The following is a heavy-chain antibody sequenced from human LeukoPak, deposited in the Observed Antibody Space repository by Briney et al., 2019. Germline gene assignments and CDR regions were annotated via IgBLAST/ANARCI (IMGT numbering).Heavy chain of an antibody. CDR2: INPNSGGT. CDR3: ATLYYDILTGSWFDP. D-gene: IGHD3-9*01. J-gene: IGHJ5*02. Sequence: ASVKVSCKASGYTFTGYYMHWVPQAPGQGLEWMGQINPNSGGTNYAQKFQGRVTMTRDTSISTAYMELSRLRSDDTAVYYCATLYYDILTGSWFDPWGQGTLVTVSS. V-gene: IGHV1-2*06. CDR1: GYTFTGYY.